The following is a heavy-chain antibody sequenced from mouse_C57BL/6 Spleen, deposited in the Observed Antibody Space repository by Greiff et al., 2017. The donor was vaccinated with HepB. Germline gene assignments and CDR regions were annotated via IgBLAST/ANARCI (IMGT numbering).Heavy chain of an antibody. Sequence: QVQLQQSGAELARPGASVKLSCKASGYTFTSYGISWVKQRTGQGLEWIGEIYPRSGNTYYNEKFKGKATLTADKSSSTAYMELRSLTSEDSAVYFCARSEGQLLRKDWYFDVWGTGTTVTVSS. CDR1: GYTFTSYG. CDR2: IYPRSGNT. J-gene: IGHJ1*03. D-gene: IGHD1-1*01. CDR3: ARSEGQLLRKDWYFDV. V-gene: IGHV1-81*01.